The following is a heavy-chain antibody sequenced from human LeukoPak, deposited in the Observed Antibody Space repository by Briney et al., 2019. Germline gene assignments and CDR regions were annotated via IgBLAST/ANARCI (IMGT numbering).Heavy chain of an antibody. Sequence: ASVKVSCKASGYTFTGYYMHWVRQAPGQGLEWMGGIHPNSGGTKYAQKFQGRVTMTRDTSITTAYMELSRLTSDDTAVYYCARTRRDGYNYDLDYWGQGTLVTVSS. J-gene: IGHJ4*02. V-gene: IGHV1-2*02. CDR1: GYTFTGYY. D-gene: IGHD5-24*01. CDR3: ARTRRDGYNYDLDY. CDR2: IHPNSGGT.